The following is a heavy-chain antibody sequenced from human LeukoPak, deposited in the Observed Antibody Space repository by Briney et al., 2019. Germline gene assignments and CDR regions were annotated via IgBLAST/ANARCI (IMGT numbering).Heavy chain of an antibody. CDR2: INPSDSAT. V-gene: IGHV1-46*01. Sequence: ASVKVSCKASGYTFTSYFLHWVRQAPGQGLEWMGIINPSDSATGYAQKFQGRVTMTRDTSISTAYMELSRLRSDDTAVYYCARGVLRDTWIQLWSRFDPWGQGTLVTVSS. CDR3: ARGVLRDTWIQLWSRFDP. D-gene: IGHD5-18*01. CDR1: GYTFTSYF. J-gene: IGHJ5*02.